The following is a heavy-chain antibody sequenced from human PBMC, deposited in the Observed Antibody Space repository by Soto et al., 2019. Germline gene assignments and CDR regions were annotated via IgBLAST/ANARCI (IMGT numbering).Heavy chain of an antibody. Sequence: GGSLRLSCAASGFTFSSYSMNWVRQAPGKGLEWVSSISSSSSYIYYADSVKGRFTISRDNAKNSLYLQMNSLRAEDTAVYYCARTDDDYVWGSYRYGGGYYFDYWGQGTLVTVSS. V-gene: IGHV3-21*01. CDR3: ARTDDDYVWGSYRYGGGYYFDY. D-gene: IGHD3-16*02. J-gene: IGHJ4*02. CDR1: GFTFSSYS. CDR2: ISSSSSYI.